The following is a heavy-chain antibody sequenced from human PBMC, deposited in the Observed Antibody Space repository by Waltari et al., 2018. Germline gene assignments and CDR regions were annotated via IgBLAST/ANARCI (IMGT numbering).Heavy chain of an antibody. CDR3: ARGGRKMRSGSYFDY. J-gene: IGHJ4*02. CDR2: INHSGST. V-gene: IGHV4-34*01. D-gene: IGHD3-3*01. CDR1: GGSFSGYY. Sequence: QVQLQQWGAGLLKPSETLSLTCAVYGGSFSGYYWRWIRQPPGKGLEWIGEINHSGSTNYNPSLKSRVTISVDTSKNQFSLKLSSVTAADTAVYYCARGGRKMRSGSYFDYWGQGTLVTVSS.